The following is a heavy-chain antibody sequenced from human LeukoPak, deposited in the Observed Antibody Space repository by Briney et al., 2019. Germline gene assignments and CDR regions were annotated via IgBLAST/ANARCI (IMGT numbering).Heavy chain of an antibody. CDR1: GFTFSSYE. D-gene: IGHD3-10*02. CDR3: AELGITMIGGV. V-gene: IGHV3-48*03. CDR2: ISSSGSTI. Sequence: GGSLRLSCAASGFTFSSYEMKSDRPAPGTGLEWVSYISSSGSTIYYAYSVKGRFTISRDNAKNSLYLQMNSLRAEDTAVYYCAELGITMIGGVWGKGTTVTISS. J-gene: IGHJ6*04.